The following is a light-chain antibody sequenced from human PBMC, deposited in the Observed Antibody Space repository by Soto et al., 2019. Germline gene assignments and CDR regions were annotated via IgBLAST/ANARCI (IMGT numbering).Light chain of an antibody. CDR1: QGVSSY. V-gene: IGKV3-11*01. J-gene: IGKJ1*01. Sequence: EIVLTQSPATLSLSPGERATLSCRASQGVSSYLAWYQQKPGQAPRLLIYDASNRATGIPARFSGSGSGTDFTLTISSLEPEDFAVYYCQQRSNWMTFGQGTKVDIK. CDR3: QQRSNWMT. CDR2: DAS.